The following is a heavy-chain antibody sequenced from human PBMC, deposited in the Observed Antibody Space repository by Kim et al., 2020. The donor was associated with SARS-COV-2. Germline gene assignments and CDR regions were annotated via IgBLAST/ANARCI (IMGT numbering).Heavy chain of an antibody. CDR3: ARVSQGSSSWYYFDC. V-gene: IGHV3-11*05. J-gene: IGHJ4*02. Sequence: AESVKVRFTIARANAKNSLFRQMDSLRAEDTAVYYCARVSQGSSSWYYFDCWGQGTLLTVSS. D-gene: IGHD6-13*01.